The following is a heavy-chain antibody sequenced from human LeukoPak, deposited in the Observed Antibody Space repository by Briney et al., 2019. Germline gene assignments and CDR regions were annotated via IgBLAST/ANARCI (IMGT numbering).Heavy chain of an antibody. D-gene: IGHD2-21*02. J-gene: IGHJ5*02. CDR3: ARGRVVVTAIRPMYNWFDP. V-gene: IGHV1-69*06. CDR1: GGTFSSYA. CDR2: IIPIFGTA. Sequence: SVKVSCKASGGTFSSYAISWVRQAPGQGLEWMGGIIPIFGTANYAQKFQGRVTITADKSTSTAYMELSSLRSEDTAVYYCARGRVVVTAIRPMYNWFDPWGQGTLVTVSS.